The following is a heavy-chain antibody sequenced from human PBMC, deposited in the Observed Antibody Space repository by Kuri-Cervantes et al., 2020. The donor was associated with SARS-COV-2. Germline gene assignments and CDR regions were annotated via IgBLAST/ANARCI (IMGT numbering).Heavy chain of an antibody. J-gene: IGHJ3*02. V-gene: IGHV4-4*07. CDR3: ARDPLGITFGGVIVDAFDI. CDR2: IYTSGST. D-gene: IGHD3-16*02. Sequence: SETLSLTCAVYGGSFSGYYWSWIRQPAGKGLEWIGRIYTSGSTNYNPSLKSRVTMSVDTSKNQFSLKLSSVTAADTAVYYCARDPLGITFGGVIVDAFDIWGQGTMVTVSS. CDR1: GGSFSGYY.